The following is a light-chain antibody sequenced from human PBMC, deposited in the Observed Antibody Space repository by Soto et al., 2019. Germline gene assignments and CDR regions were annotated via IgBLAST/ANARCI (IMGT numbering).Light chain of an antibody. Sequence: EIVLTQSPSTLSLSPGXXXXXXXXXXXSVSSYLAWYQQKPGQAPRLLXYDASNRAXXIPARFSGSGSGTDFTLTISSLEPEDFAVYYCQQRSNWPPGLTFGGGTKVDIK. CDR1: XSVSSY. V-gene: IGKV3-11*01. J-gene: IGKJ4*01. CDR3: QQRSNWPPGLT. CDR2: DAS.